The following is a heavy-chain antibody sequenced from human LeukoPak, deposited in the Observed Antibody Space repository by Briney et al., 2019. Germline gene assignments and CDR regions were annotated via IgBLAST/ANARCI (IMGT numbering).Heavy chain of an antibody. V-gene: IGHV3-66*02. CDR1: GFTVSSNY. Sequence: GGSLRLSCAASGFTVSSNYMSWVRQAPGKGLEWVSVIYSGGSTYYADSVKGRFTISRDNSKNTLYLQMNSLRAEDTAVYYCAKDAVAGAKTMYYFDYWGQGTLVTVSS. D-gene: IGHD6-19*01. CDR3: AKDAVAGAKTMYYFDY. J-gene: IGHJ4*02. CDR2: IYSGGST.